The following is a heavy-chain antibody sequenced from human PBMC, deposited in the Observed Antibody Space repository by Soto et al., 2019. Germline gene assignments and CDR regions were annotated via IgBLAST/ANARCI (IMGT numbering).Heavy chain of an antibody. V-gene: IGHV1-69*08. CDR1: GGTLSSYT. CDR2: ISPILGIA. D-gene: IGHD3-22*01. CDR3: ARDRYYDSSGYYFYYYYGIDV. Sequence: QVQLVQSGAEVKKPGSSVKVSCKASGGTLSSYTISWVRQAPGQGLEWMGRISPILGIANYAQKFQGRVTITADKSTSTAYMELSSLRSEDTAVYYCARDRYYDSSGYYFYYYYGIDVWGQGTTVTVSS. J-gene: IGHJ6*02.